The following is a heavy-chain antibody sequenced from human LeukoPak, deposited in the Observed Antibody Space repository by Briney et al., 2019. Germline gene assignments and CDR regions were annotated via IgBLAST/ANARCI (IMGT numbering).Heavy chain of an antibody. D-gene: IGHD5-12*01. Sequence: GGSLRLSCAASGFTFHHYAMHWVRQVPGKGLEWVSGISWNSAYIGYADSVKGRFTISRDNAKNSVYLQMNSLRAEDTALYYCAKDKAPLYSGYDWDLDFWGQGTMVTVS. CDR3: AKDKAPLYSGYDWDLDF. J-gene: IGHJ4*02. V-gene: IGHV3-9*01. CDR1: GFTFHHYA. CDR2: ISWNSAYI.